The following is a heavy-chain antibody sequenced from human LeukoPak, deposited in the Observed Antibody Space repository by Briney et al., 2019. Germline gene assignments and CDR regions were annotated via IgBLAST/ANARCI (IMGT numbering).Heavy chain of an antibody. CDR2: INPNSGGT. CDR3: ARDTYERGIAAAFPHY. CDR1: GYTFTGYY. Sequence: ASVKVSCKASGYTFTGYYMHWVRQAPGQGLEWMGWINPNSGGTNYAQKFQGRVTMTRDTSISPAYMELSRLRSDDTAVYYCARDTYERGIAAAFPHYWGQGTLVTVSS. J-gene: IGHJ4*02. D-gene: IGHD6-13*01. V-gene: IGHV1-2*02.